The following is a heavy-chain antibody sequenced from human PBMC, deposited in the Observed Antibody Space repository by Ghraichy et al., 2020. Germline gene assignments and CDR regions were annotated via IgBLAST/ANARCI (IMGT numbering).Heavy chain of an antibody. V-gene: IGHV3-21*06. CDR1: GFTFSSYT. CDR3: ARDVSGNYYNY. D-gene: IGHD1-26*01. J-gene: IGHJ4*02. Sequence: GGSLRLSCAASGFTFSSYTMNWVRQAPGKGPEWVSSITGRSDYIYYADSVRGRFTISRDNAKNSLYLQMNSLRAEDTAVYYCARDVSGNYYNYWGQGTLVTVSS. CDR2: ITGRSDYI.